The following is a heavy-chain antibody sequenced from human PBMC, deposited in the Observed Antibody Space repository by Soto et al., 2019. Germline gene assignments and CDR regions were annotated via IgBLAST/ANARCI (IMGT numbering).Heavy chain of an antibody. D-gene: IGHD3-22*01. J-gene: IGHJ4*02. Sequence: ASVKVSCKASGYTFTSYGTSWVRQAPGQGLEWMGWISAYNGNTNYAQKLQGRVTMTTDTSTSTAYMELRSLRSDDTAVYYCARVGLLTYYYDSSRFRLFDYWGQGTLVTVSS. CDR3: ARVGLLTYYYDSSRFRLFDY. CDR1: GYTFTSYG. V-gene: IGHV1-18*04. CDR2: ISAYNGNT.